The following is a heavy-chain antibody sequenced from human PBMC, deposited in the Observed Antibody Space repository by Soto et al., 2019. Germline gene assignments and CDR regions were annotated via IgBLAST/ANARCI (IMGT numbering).Heavy chain of an antibody. D-gene: IGHD5-18*01. J-gene: IGHJ4*02. V-gene: IGHV1-69*01. CDR1: GGTFSSYA. Sequence: QVQLVQSGAEVKKPGSSVKVSCKASGGTFSSYAISWVRQAPGQGLEWMGGIIPIFGTANYAQKFQGRVTIPADESTSTAHRELSRLRSEDTAGYYCARDGGHTAITEKYWGWGQGTLVTVSS. CDR3: ARDGGHTAITEKYWG. CDR2: IIPIFGTA.